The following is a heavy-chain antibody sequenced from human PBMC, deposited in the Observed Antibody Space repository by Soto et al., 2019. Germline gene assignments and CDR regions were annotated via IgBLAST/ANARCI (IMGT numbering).Heavy chain of an antibody. CDR1: GGSISSGGYS. V-gene: IGHV4-30-2*01. CDR3: ARWGGLIGTRFDX. Sequence: SETLSLTFAVSGGSISSGGYSWSWIRQPPGKGVEWIGYIYHSGSTYYNPSLKSRVTISVDRSKNQFSLKLSSVTAADTAVYYCARWGGLIGTRFDXWGQVTIFTVSX. CDR2: IYHSGST. D-gene: IGHD1-20*01. J-gene: IGHJ4*02.